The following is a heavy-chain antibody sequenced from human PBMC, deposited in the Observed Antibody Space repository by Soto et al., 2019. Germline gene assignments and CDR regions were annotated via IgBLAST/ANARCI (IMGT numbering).Heavy chain of an antibody. CDR3: ATSMTTVTTFSYYYGMDV. CDR1: GGTFGSYA. Sequence: SVKVSCKASGGTFGSYAISWVRQAPGRGLEWMGGIIPIFGTANYAQKFQGRVTITADESTSTAYMELSSLRSEDTAVYYCATSMTTVTTFSYYYGMDVWGQGTTVTVSS. CDR2: IIPIFGTA. V-gene: IGHV1-69*13. J-gene: IGHJ6*02. D-gene: IGHD4-17*01.